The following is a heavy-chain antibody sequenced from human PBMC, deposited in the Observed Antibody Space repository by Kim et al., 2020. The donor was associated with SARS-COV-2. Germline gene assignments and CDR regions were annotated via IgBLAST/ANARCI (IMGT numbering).Heavy chain of an antibody. CDR3: ARERSKRIHQIGADY. D-gene: IGHD5-18*01. J-gene: IGHJ4*02. CDR2: ISAYNGNT. CDR1: GYTFTSYG. V-gene: IGHV1-18*01. Sequence: ASVKVSCKASGYTFTSYGISWVRQAPGQGLEWMGWISAYNGNTNYAQKLQGRVTMTTDTSTSTAYMELRSLRSDDTAVYYCARERSKRIHQIGADYWGQGTLVTVSS.